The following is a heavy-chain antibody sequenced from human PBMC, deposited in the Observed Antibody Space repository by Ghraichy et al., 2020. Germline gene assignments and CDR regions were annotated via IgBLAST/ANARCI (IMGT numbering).Heavy chain of an antibody. CDR2: IITTSSCI. J-gene: IGHJ4*02. D-gene: IGHD3-22*01. Sequence: GGSLRLSCTTSGFTLGSYTVSWVRQAPGKGLQWVASIITTSSCIYYADSVKGRFTISRDNAQHSLYLQMNILRAEDTAVYYFAKDLGYYDTTSYPFYFDYWCQGVLVTVSS. CDR1: GFTLGSYT. CDR3: AKDLGYYDTTSYPFYFDY. V-gene: IGHV3-21*01.